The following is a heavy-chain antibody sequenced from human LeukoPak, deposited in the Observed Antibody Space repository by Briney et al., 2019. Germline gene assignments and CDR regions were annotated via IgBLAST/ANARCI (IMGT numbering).Heavy chain of an antibody. CDR1: GYTVTNYY. J-gene: IGHJ4*02. CDR2: LNPSGGST. CDR3: ARANGYCSGAICYAWYLDY. V-gene: IGHV1-46*01. D-gene: IGHD2-15*01. Sequence: ASGKVSCKAAGYTVTNYYMDWVRRAPGQGLEGMVVLNPSGGSTRYAQKFQGRVTIIRDTSTSTVYMELSSLRSEDTAVYYCARANGYCSGAICYAWYLDYWGQGTLVTVSS.